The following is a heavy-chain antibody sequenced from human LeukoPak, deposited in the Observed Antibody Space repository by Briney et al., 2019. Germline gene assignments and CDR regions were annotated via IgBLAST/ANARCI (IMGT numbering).Heavy chain of an antibody. V-gene: IGHV3-48*03. CDR2: ISSSGSTI. CDR3: ARDRYFADI. D-gene: IGHD3-16*02. Sequence: PGGSLRLSCAAPGFTFSSYEMNWVRQAPGKGLEWVSYISSSGSTIYYADSVKGRFTISRDNARNSLFLQMNSLRGEDTAVYYCARDRYFADIWGQGTMVTVSS. CDR1: GFTFSSYE. J-gene: IGHJ3*02.